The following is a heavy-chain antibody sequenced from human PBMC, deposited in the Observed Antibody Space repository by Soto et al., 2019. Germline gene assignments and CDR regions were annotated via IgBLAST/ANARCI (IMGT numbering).Heavy chain of an antibody. D-gene: IGHD3-22*01. CDR3: ARDRVGNYYDSSGYDGAYYYYGMDV. CDR1: GYTFTSYD. V-gene: IGHV1-8*01. CDR2: MNPNSGNT. Sequence: ASVKVSCKASGYTFTSYDINWVRQATGQGLEWMGWMNPNSGNTGYAQKFQGRVTMTRNTSISTAYMELSSLRSEDTAVYYCARDRVGNYYDSSGYDGAYYYYGMDVWGQGTTVTVSS. J-gene: IGHJ6*02.